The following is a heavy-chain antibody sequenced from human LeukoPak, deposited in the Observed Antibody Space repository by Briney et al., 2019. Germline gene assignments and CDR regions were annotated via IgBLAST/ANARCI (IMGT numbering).Heavy chain of an antibody. D-gene: IGHD1-26*01. Sequence: KPSETLSLTCTVSGGSISSGSYLWGCIRQSPGKGLKWIGSISYSGSTYYNPSLKTRVTVSVDTSKNQFSLRVTSVTAADTAVYYCARWVGNRNWFDPWGQGTLVTVSS. CDR3: ARWVGNRNWFDP. J-gene: IGHJ5*02. CDR2: ISYSGST. V-gene: IGHV4-39*07. CDR1: GGSISSGSYL.